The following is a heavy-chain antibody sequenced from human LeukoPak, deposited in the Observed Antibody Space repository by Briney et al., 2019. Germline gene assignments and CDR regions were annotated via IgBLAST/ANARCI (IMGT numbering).Heavy chain of an antibody. CDR1: GGTFSSYA. V-gene: IGHV1-69*13. CDR3: ARVSVDSSGYYQYYFDY. Sequence: ASVKVSCKASGGTFSSYAISWVRQAPGQGLEWMGGIIPIFGTANYAQKFQGRVTITADESTSTAYMELSSLRSEDTAVYYCARVSVDSSGYYQYYFDYWGQGTLVTVSS. CDR2: IIPIFGTA. J-gene: IGHJ4*02. D-gene: IGHD3-22*01.